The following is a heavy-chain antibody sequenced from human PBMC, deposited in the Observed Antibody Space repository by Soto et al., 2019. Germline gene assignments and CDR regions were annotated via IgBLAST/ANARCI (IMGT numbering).Heavy chain of an antibody. J-gene: IGHJ4*02. V-gene: IGHV3-15*01. CDR2: IKSKTDGGTT. D-gene: IGHD5-18*01. Sequence: EGSLRLSCAASGFTFSNAWMSWVRQAPGKGLEWVGRIKSKTDGGTTDYAAPVKGRFTISRDDSKNTLYLQMNSLKTEDTAVYYCTTIWLQLWRDYWGQGTLDTVFS. CDR3: TTIWLQLWRDY. CDR1: GFTFSNAW.